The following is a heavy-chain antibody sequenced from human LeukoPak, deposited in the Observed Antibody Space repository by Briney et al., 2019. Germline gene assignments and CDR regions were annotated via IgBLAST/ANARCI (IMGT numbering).Heavy chain of an antibody. CDR2: IYYSGST. CDR1: GGSISSGGYY. V-gene: IGHV4-61*08. CDR3: ARDRGYDSSVHWFDP. D-gene: IGHD3-22*01. J-gene: IGHJ5*02. Sequence: PSQTLSLTCTVSGGSISSGGYYWSWIRQPPGKGLEWIGYIYYSGSTNYNPSLKSRVTISVDTSKNQFSLKLSSVTAADTAVYYCARDRGYDSSVHWFDPWGQGTLVTVSS.